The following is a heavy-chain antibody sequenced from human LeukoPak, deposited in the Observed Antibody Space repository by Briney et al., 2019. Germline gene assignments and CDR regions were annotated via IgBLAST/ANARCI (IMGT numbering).Heavy chain of an antibody. V-gene: IGHV3-30*02. D-gene: IGHD6-13*01. Sequence: PGGSLRLSCVASGFGFSRTGLHWVRQTPDKGLEWVAFIRDDGSTKYYVDPVKGRFTISRDNSQNTLYLQMDSLRAEDTAVYYCAKVPSSSWGIFDHWGQGTLVTVSS. CDR3: AKVPSSSWGIFDH. CDR1: GFGFSRTG. CDR2: IRDDGSTK. J-gene: IGHJ4*02.